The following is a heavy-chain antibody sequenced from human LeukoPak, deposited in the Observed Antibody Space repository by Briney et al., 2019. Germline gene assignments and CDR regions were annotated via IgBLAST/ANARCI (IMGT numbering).Heavy chain of an antibody. V-gene: IGHV5-51*01. CDR3: ARGRSRWYFDY. D-gene: IGHD4-23*01. Sequence: GESLQISCKGSGSSFTNYWIGWVRPLRGKGLEYMGIIYTVDSDTKYNPSFQGQVNISVDKSINPAYLQWTSLKVSDTDMYYCARGRSRWYFDYWGHGSMVTVSS. CDR1: GSSFTNYW. CDR2: IYTVDSDT. J-gene: IGHJ4*03.